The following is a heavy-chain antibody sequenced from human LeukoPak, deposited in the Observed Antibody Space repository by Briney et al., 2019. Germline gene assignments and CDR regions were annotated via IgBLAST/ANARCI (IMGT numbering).Heavy chain of an antibody. CDR2: ISGSGSST. Sequence: GGSLRLSCAASGFSFSSYAMSWARQAPGEGLEWVSTISGSGSSTYYADSVKGRFTFSRDNSKNTLYLQMNSLRAEDTAVYYCAKGGHDSYGTYFDYWGQGTLVTVSS. D-gene: IGHD5-18*01. CDR3: AKGGHDSYGTYFDY. V-gene: IGHV3-23*01. J-gene: IGHJ4*02. CDR1: GFSFSSYA.